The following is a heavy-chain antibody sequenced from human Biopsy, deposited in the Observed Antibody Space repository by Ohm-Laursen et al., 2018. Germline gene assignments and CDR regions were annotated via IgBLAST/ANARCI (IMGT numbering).Heavy chain of an antibody. CDR1: GFPFSSHA. J-gene: IGHJ5*02. V-gene: IGHV3-23*01. CDR3: GRRPFFDYWSAYYVDH. D-gene: IGHD3-3*01. Sequence: SLRLSCTASGFPFSSHAMSWVRQAPGKGLEWVSVISASGGSTHYADSVKGRFTISRDNSKNTLFLQMKSLRAEDTAIYYCGRRPFFDYWSAYYVDHWGQGALVTVSS. CDR2: ISASGGST.